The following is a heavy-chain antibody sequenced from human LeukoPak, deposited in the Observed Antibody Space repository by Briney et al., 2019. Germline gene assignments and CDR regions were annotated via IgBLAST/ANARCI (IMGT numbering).Heavy chain of an antibody. Sequence: GGSLRLSCAASGFTFNSYWMAWVRQAPGKGLEWVANIKQDGNKKYYVDSVKGRFTISRDNAKNSLYLQMNSLRVEDTAVYYCARDLEETYYDFWSGFDYWGQGTLVTVSS. V-gene: IGHV3-7*01. D-gene: IGHD3-3*01. CDR2: IKQDGNKK. CDR3: ARDLEETYYDFWSGFDY. J-gene: IGHJ4*02. CDR1: GFTFNSYW.